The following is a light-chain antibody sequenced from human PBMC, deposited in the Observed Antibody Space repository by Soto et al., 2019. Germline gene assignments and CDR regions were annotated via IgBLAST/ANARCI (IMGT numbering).Light chain of an antibody. Sequence: EILLTQSPDSLSLSPGDRATLSCRASQSFSSTFFAWYQQKPGQAPRLLIYGASSRATGIPDRFSGSGSGTDFTLTISRLEPEDFAVYYCQQYGSSRFTFGQGTRLEIK. J-gene: IGKJ5*01. V-gene: IGKV3-20*01. CDR1: QSFSSTF. CDR3: QQYGSSRFT. CDR2: GAS.